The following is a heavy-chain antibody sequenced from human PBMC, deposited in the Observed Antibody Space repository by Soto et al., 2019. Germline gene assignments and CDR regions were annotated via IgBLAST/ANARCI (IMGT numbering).Heavy chain of an antibody. CDR1: GGSFSGYY. CDR2: INHSGST. CDR3: ARKGYSYGSSEVIDY. Sequence: SETLSLTCAVYGGSFSGYYWSWIRQPPGKGLEWIGEINHSGSTNYNPSLKSRVTISVDTSKNQFSLKLSSVTAADTAVYYCARKGYSYGSSEVIDYWGQGTLVTVSS. J-gene: IGHJ4*02. D-gene: IGHD5-18*01. V-gene: IGHV4-34*01.